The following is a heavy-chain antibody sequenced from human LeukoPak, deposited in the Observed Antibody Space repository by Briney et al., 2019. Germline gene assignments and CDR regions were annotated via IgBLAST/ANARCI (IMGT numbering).Heavy chain of an antibody. D-gene: IGHD6-19*01. V-gene: IGHV1-69*05. Sequence: GIIPIFGTANYAQKFQGRVTITTDESTSTAYMELSSLRSEDTAVYYCASRDAVAGTDASYWGQGTLVTVSS. CDR2: IIPIFGTA. J-gene: IGHJ4*02. CDR3: ASRDAVAGTDASY.